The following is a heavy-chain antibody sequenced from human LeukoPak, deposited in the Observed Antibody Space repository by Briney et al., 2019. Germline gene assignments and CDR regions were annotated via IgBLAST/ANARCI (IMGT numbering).Heavy chain of an antibody. Sequence: PGGSLRLSCAASGFTFSSYWMHWVRQAPGKGLEWVSAISGSGGSTYYADSVKGRFTISRDNAKNSLFLQMNSLRAEDTAVYYCARAYGSGSYFIDYWGQGTLVTVSS. CDR2: ISGSGGST. CDR1: GFTFSSYW. V-gene: IGHV3-21*01. CDR3: ARAYGSGSYFIDY. J-gene: IGHJ4*02. D-gene: IGHD3-10*01.